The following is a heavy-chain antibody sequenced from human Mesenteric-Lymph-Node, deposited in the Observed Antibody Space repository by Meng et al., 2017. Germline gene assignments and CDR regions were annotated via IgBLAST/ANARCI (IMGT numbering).Heavy chain of an antibody. Sequence: VHLQGLGSGLVKPFQPLSLPGTVSGGSRSIGDYYWSWIRQPPGKGLELIGHIYYSGSTSYNPSLKSRVTISVDTSNNQFSLKLSSVTAADTAVYYCARVGWRQWSFDLWGRGTLVTVSS. CDR2: IYYSGST. V-gene: IGHV4-30-4*01. D-gene: IGHD5-18*01. CDR1: GGSRSIGDYY. J-gene: IGHJ2*01. CDR3: ARVGWRQWSFDL.